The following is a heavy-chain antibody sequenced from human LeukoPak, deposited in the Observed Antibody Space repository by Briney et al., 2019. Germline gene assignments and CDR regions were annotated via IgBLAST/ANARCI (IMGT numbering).Heavy chain of an antibody. CDR1: GGSISSYY. D-gene: IGHD4-17*01. V-gene: IGHV4-59*01. CDR2: GYYTGST. J-gene: IGHJ3*02. Sequence: SETLSLTCTVSGGSISSYYWSWIRQPPGMGLEWMGFGYYTGSTTYSPSFKSRVTISVNTSKNQFSLSLGAMSAADTAVYYCARSGTLHYGDDVYDICGQETMVSVSS. CDR3: ARSGTLHYGDDVYDI.